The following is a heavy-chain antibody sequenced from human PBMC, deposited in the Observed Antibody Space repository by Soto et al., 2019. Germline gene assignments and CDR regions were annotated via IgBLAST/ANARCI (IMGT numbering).Heavy chain of an antibody. Sequence: EVQLVESGGGLAQPGGSLRLSCAASGFTFSSDAMDWVRQAPGKGLEYVSGISSNGIGTYYASLVKCRFTISRDNSRDTVYLQMDSLRPEDMDVYYCARSARADYYYMDVWGNGTTVTVS. J-gene: IGHJ6*03. CDR3: ARSARADYYYMDV. CDR2: ISSNGIGT. D-gene: IGHD6-6*01. CDR1: GFTFSSDA. V-gene: IGHV3-64*01.